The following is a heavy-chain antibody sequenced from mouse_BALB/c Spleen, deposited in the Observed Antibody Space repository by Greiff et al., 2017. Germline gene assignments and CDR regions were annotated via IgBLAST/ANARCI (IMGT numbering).Heavy chain of an antibody. CDR3: ARKGLLRYAMDY. CDR2: ISSGSSTI. Sequence: DVMLVESGGGLVQPGGSRKLSCAASGFTFSSFGMHWVRQAPEKGLEWVAYISSGSSTIYYADTVKGRFTISRDNPKNTLSLQMTSLRSEDTAMYYCARKGLLRYAMDYWGQGTSVTVSS. D-gene: IGHD1-1*01. CDR1: GFTFSSFG. V-gene: IGHV5-17*02. J-gene: IGHJ4*01.